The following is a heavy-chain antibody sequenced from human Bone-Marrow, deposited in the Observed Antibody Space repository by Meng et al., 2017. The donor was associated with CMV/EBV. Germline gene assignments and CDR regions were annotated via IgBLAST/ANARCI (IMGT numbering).Heavy chain of an antibody. J-gene: IGHJ3*02. CDR2: INPNSGGT. Sequence: ASVKVSCKASGYTFTDYFIHWVRQAPGQGLEWMGWINPNSGGTNYAQKFQGRVTMTRDTSISTAYMELSRLRSDDTAVYYCARMCGDGYNYFSFVSADAFDIWGQGTMVTVSS. CDR1: GYTFTDYF. D-gene: IGHD5-24*01. V-gene: IGHV1-2*02. CDR3: ARMCGDGYNYFSFVSADAFDI.